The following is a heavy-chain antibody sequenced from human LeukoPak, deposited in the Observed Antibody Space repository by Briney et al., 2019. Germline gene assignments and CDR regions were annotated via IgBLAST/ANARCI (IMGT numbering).Heavy chain of an antibody. CDR2: ITYDGYYK. Sequence: GGSLRLSCAASGFTFTSYGMHWVRQSPGKGLEWVALITYDGYYKYYSDSVKGRFTISSDTSKNTLYLQMNSPRAEDTAVYYCARDLSPVVRASPMGYWGQGTLVTVSS. V-gene: IGHV3-30*03. J-gene: IGHJ4*02. CDR3: ARDLSPVVRASPMGY. D-gene: IGHD3-10*01. CDR1: GFTFTSYG.